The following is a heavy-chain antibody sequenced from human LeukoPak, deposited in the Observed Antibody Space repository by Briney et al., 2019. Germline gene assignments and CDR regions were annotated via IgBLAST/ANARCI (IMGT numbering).Heavy chain of an antibody. J-gene: IGHJ4*02. V-gene: IGHV3-23*01. CDR2: ISGSGDGP. CDR3: AKGITSPSTGRDFDY. Sequence: GGSLRLSCAASGFTFSSYAMHWVRQAPGKGLEWVSTISGSGDGPYYADSVKGRFSISRDNSKNTLYLQMNNLRAEDTAVFYCAKGITSPSTGRDFDYWGQGTLVTVSS. D-gene: IGHD2-2*01. CDR1: GFTFSSYA.